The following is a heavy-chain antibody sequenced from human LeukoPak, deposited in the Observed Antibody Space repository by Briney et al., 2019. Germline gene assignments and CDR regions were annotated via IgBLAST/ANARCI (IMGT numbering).Heavy chain of an antibody. CDR2: ISSSSSTI. J-gene: IGHJ4*02. CDR3: AAKGNGYTGIYVFAH. D-gene: IGHD5-12*01. V-gene: IGHV3-48*01. CDR1: GFTFSSYS. Sequence: PGGSLRLSCAASGFTFSSYSMNWVRQAPGKGLEWVSYISSSSSTIYYADSVKGRFTISRDTSKNSLYLQMNSLRPEDTAVYYCAAKGNGYTGIYVFAHWGQGTLVTVSS.